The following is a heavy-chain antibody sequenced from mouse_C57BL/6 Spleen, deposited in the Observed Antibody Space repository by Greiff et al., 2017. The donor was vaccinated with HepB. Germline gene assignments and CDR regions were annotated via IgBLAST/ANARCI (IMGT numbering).Heavy chain of an antibody. CDR3: ARDRGLGYFDY. Sequence: VQLKESGPGLVKPSQSLSLTCSVTGYSITSGYYWNWIRQFPGNKLEWMGYISYDGSNNYNPSLKNRISITRDTSKNQFFLKLNSVTTEDTATYYCARDRGLGYFDYWGQGTTLTVSS. CDR2: ISYDGSN. CDR1: GYSITSGYY. V-gene: IGHV3-6*01. D-gene: IGHD4-1*01. J-gene: IGHJ2*01.